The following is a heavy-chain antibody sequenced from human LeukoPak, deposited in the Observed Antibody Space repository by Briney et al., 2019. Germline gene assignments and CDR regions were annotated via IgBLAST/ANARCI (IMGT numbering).Heavy chain of an antibody. V-gene: IGHV3-49*04. D-gene: IGHD1-1*01. CDR3: TRDRGAYNLYDY. CDR1: GFTFGDYA. Sequence: GGSLRLSCTASGFTFGDYAMSWVRQAPGKGLEWVGFIRSKAYGETADYAASVKGRFTISRDDSKAIAYLQMNSLKTEDTAVYHCTRDRGAYNLYDYWGQGTLVTVSS. J-gene: IGHJ4*02. CDR2: IRSKAYGETA.